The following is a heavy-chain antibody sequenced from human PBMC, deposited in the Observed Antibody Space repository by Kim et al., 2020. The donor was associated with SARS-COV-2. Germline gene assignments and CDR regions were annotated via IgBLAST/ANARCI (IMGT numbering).Heavy chain of an antibody. CDR2: IKSKTDGGTT. CDR1: VFTFSNAW. Sequence: GGSLRLSCAASVFTFSNAWMSWVRQAPGKGLEWVGRIKSKTDGGTTDYAAPVKGRFTISRDDSKNTLYLQMNSLKTEDTAVYYCTGDRLTIFTGYGMDVWGQGTTVTVSS. J-gene: IGHJ6*02. V-gene: IGHV3-15*01. D-gene: IGHD3-3*01. CDR3: TGDRLTIFTGYGMDV.